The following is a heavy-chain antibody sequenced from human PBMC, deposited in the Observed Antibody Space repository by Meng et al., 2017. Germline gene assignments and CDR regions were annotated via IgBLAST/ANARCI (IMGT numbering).Heavy chain of an antibody. V-gene: IGHV3-30*01. CDR3: AREGPIYSSGWLQLGYYYYGMDV. J-gene: IGHJ6*02. CDR1: GFTFSSYA. Sequence: GESLKISCAASGFTFSSYAMHWVRQAPGKGLEWVAVISYGGSNKYYADSVKGRFTISRDNSKNTLYLQMNSLRAEDTAVYYCAREGPIYSSGWLQLGYYYYGMDVWGQGTTVTVSS. D-gene: IGHD6-19*01. CDR2: ISYGGSNK.